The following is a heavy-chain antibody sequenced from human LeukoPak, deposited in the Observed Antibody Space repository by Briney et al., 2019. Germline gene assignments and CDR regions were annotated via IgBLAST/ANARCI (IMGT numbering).Heavy chain of an antibody. CDR3: AKGRGYYYDRSGYGFDP. Sequence: GGSLRLSCSASGFTFSSYAMGWVRQAPGKGLEWVSAISGSGGSTYYADSVKGRFTISRDNSKNTLYLQMNSLRAEDTAVYYCAKGRGYYYDRSGYGFDPWGQGTLVTVSS. CDR1: GFTFSSYA. D-gene: IGHD3-22*01. J-gene: IGHJ5*02. V-gene: IGHV3-23*01. CDR2: ISGSGGST.